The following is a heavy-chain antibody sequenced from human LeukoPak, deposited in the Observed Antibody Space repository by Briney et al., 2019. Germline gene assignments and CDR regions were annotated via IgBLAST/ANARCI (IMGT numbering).Heavy chain of an antibody. V-gene: IGHV1-2*02. Sequence: ASVKVSCKASGYTFTGYYMHWVRQAPGQGLEWMGWINPNSGGTNYAQKFQGRVTMTRDTSISTAYMELSRLRSDDTAVYYCGRSMDYDYVWGAFDYWGQGTLVTVSS. D-gene: IGHD3-16*01. CDR1: GYTFTGYY. J-gene: IGHJ4*02. CDR3: GRSMDYDYVWGAFDY. CDR2: INPNSGGT.